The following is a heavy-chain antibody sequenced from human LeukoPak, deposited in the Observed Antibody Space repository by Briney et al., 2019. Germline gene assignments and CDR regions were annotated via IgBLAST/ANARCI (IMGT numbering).Heavy chain of an antibody. Sequence: GGSLRLSCAASGFTFRSYSMSWVRQAPGKGLEWVSAITDSDSGTYYADSVKGRFTISRDNSKNTLYLQMNSLRAEDTAVYYCAKAYGYSSSWTSNYYFYGLDVWGQGTTVTVSS. CDR2: ITDSDSGT. CDR1: GFTFRSYS. V-gene: IGHV3-23*01. J-gene: IGHJ6*02. CDR3: AKAYGYSSSWTSNYYFYGLDV. D-gene: IGHD6-13*01.